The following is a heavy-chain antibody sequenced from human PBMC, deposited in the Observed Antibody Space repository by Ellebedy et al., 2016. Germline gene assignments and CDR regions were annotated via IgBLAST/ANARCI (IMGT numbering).Heavy chain of an antibody. V-gene: IGHV3-33*01. CDR1: GFIFSNYG. CDR3: ARDSVYGSGSYCLDS. CDR2: IWHDESHK. D-gene: IGHD3-10*01. J-gene: IGHJ4*02. Sequence: GGSLRLSCAASGFIFSNYGMHWARQVPGKGLEWVAVIWHDESHKYYADFVKGRFTISRDNSKNTLNLQMNSLRAEDTAVYYCARDSVYGSGSYCLDSWGQGTLVTVSS.